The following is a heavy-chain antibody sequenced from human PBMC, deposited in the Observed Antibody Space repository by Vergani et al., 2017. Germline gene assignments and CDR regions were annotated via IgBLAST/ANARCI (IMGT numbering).Heavy chain of an antibody. J-gene: IGHJ2*01. D-gene: IGHD2-2*02. V-gene: IGHV3-33*01. CDR3: ARDRLDCSSTSCYSLNWYFDL. CDR2: IWYDGSNK. Sequence: QVQLVESGGGVVQPGRSLRLSCAASGFTFSSYGMHWVRQAPGKGLEWVAVIWYDGSNKYYADSVKGRFTISRDNSKNTLYLQMNSLRAEDTAVYYCARDRLDCSSTSCYSLNWYFDLWGRGTLVTVSS. CDR1: GFTFSSYG.